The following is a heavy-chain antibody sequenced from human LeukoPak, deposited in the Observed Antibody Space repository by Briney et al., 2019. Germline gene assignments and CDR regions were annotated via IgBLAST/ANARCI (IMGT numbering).Heavy chain of an antibody. Sequence: GGSLRLSCAASGFTFSSYAMHWVRQAPGKGLEWVAFIRYDGSNKYCADSVKGRFTISRDNSKNTLYLQMNSLRAEDTAVYYCAKPSHGIAVAGTDYFDYWGQGTLVTVSS. CDR2: IRYDGSNK. D-gene: IGHD6-19*01. CDR1: GFTFSSYA. CDR3: AKPSHGIAVAGTDYFDY. J-gene: IGHJ4*02. V-gene: IGHV3-30*02.